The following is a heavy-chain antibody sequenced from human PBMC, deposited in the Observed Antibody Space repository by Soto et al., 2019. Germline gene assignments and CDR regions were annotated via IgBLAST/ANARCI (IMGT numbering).Heavy chain of an antibody. V-gene: IGHV3-7*01. Sequence: GGSLRLSCAASGFTFSSFWMSWVRQAPGKGMEWVANINQDGSDKYYVDSVKGRLTISRDNAKNSLYMQMNSLRAEDTAVYYCASYFSGGSCFDLWGQGTLVTVSS. CDR3: ASYFSGGSCFDL. J-gene: IGHJ4*03. CDR2: INQDGSDK. D-gene: IGHD2-15*01. CDR1: GFTFSSFW.